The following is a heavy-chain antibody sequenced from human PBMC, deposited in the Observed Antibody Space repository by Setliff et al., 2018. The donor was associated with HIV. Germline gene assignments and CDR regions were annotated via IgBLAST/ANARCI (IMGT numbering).Heavy chain of an antibody. Sequence: ASVKVSCKASGGTFSTYAISWVRQAPGQGLEWMGGIIPIFGTANYDQRFQGRVTITADETTSTAYMELSSLRSEDTAVYFCARDGGYSGHQWFGDAFDIWGQGTMVTVSS. CDR3: ARDGGYSGHQWFGDAFDI. J-gene: IGHJ3*02. CDR2: IIPIFGTA. CDR1: GGTFSTYA. D-gene: IGHD5-12*01. V-gene: IGHV1-69*13.